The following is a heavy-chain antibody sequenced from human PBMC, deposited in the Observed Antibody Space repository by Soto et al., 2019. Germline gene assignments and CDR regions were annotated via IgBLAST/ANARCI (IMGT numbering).Heavy chain of an antibody. Sequence: PSETLSLTCAVYGGSFSGYYWSWIRQPPGKGLEWIGEINHSGSTNYNPSLKSRVTISVDTSKNQFSLKLSSVTAADTAVYYCASRPLELRRNWFDPLGQGTLVTVSS. CDR3: ASRPLELRRNWFDP. J-gene: IGHJ5*02. CDR1: GGSFSGYY. D-gene: IGHD1-7*01. CDR2: INHSGST. V-gene: IGHV4-34*01.